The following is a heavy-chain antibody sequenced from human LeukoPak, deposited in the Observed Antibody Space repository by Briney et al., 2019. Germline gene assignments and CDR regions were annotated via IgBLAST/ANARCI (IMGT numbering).Heavy chain of an antibody. CDR2: LSGSGGST. CDR3: AKDLGAVTLTMLGPFDS. D-gene: IGHD3-10*02. CDR1: GFTFSTYA. Sequence: PGGSLRLSCTASGFTFSTYAMSWVRQAPGKGLEWVSGLSGSGGSTYYAESVKGRFTISRGNSKNMLYLQMNSLRAEDTAVYYCAKDLGAVTLTMLGPFDSWGQGTLVTVSS. V-gene: IGHV3-23*01. J-gene: IGHJ4*02.